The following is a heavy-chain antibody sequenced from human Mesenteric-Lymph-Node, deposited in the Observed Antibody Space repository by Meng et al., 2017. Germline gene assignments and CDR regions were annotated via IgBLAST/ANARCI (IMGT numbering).Heavy chain of an antibody. D-gene: IGHD3-10*01. V-gene: IGHV4-34*01. CDR3: ARGDHILLWFGDQSENWFDP. CDR2: INHSGST. CDR1: GGSFSGYY. Sequence: SETLSLTCAVYGGSFSGYYWSWIRQPPGKGLEWIGEINHSGSTNYNPSLKSRVTISVDTSKNQFSLKLSSVTAADTAVYYCARGDHILLWFGDQSENWFDPWGQGPLVTVSS. J-gene: IGHJ5*02.